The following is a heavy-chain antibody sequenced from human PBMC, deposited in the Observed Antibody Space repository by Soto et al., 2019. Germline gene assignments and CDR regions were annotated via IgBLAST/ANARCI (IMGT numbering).Heavy chain of an antibody. J-gene: IGHJ6*02. Sequence: EVQLVESGGGLVQTGGSLRLSCAASGFTFSSYWMHWVRQAPGKGLVWVSRIDNAGSSVRYADSVKGRFTISRDNAKNTLYLQMNSLRAEDTAVYYCTRVGGSVSGMDVWGQGTTVTVSS. CDR2: IDNAGSSV. V-gene: IGHV3-74*01. D-gene: IGHD1-26*01. CDR1: GFTFSSYW. CDR3: TRVGGSVSGMDV.